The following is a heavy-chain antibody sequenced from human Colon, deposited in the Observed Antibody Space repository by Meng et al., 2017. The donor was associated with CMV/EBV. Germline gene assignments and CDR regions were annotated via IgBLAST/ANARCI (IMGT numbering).Heavy chain of an antibody. V-gene: IGHV3-73*01. Sequence: GESLKISCAASGFTFSDSAMYWVRQASGKGLERVGRIRSKANNYATTYAASVEGRFTISRDDSKNMVYLEMNSLKIEDTALYYCCRPTAVASSATDYWGQGTLVTVSS. D-gene: IGHD6-19*01. CDR2: IRSKANNYAT. CDR1: GFTFSDSA. J-gene: IGHJ4*02. CDR3: CRPTAVASSATDY.